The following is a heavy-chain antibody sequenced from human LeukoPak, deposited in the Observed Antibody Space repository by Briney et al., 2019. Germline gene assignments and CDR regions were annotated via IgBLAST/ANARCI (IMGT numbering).Heavy chain of an antibody. CDR3: TRDHYDFWSGYFSSFYY. V-gene: IGHV3-49*04. CDR1: GFTFGDYA. J-gene: IGHJ4*02. Sequence: GGSLRLSCTASGFTFGDYAMSWVRQAPGKGLEWVGFIRGKAYGGTTEYAASVKGRFTISRDDSKSIAYLQMNSLKTEDTAVYYCTRDHYDFWSGYFSSFYYWGQGTLVTVSS. D-gene: IGHD3-3*01. CDR2: IRGKAYGGTT.